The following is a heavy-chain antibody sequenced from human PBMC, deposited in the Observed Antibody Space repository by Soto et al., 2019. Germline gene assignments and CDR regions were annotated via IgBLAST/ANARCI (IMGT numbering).Heavy chain of an antibody. CDR1: GVTFTTNA. J-gene: IGHJ4*02. D-gene: IGHD5-18*01. CDR2: ISGDDGSG. V-gene: IGHV3-23*01. CDR3: GRGGSDSPMAPGY. Sequence: GGSLRLSCVASGVTFTTNAMDWVRQAPGKGLEWVSFISGDDGSGNYADSVKGRFTISRDNSKNTLYLQMNSLRAEDTAVFYCGRGGSDSPMAPGYWGQGTLVTVSS.